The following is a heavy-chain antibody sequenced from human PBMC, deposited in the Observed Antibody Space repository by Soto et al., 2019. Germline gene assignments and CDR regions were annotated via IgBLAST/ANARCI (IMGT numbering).Heavy chain of an antibody. Sequence: ASVKVSCKASGGTFSSYAISWVRQAPGQGLEWMGGIIPIFGTANYAQKFQGRVTITADESTSTAYMELSSLRSEDTAVYYCARYYCSSTSCYLPWFDPWGQGTLVTVSS. CDR1: GGTFSSYA. D-gene: IGHD2-2*01. CDR3: ARYYCSSTSCYLPWFDP. CDR2: IIPIFGTA. J-gene: IGHJ5*02. V-gene: IGHV1-69*13.